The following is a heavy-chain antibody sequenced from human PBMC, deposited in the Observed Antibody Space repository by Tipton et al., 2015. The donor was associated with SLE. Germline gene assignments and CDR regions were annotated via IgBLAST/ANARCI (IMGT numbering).Heavy chain of an antibody. D-gene: IGHD6-6*01. CDR2: IYYSGST. CDR1: GGSISSGGYY. Sequence: TLSLTCTVSGGSISSGGYYWSWIRQHPGKGLEWIGYIYYSGSTNYNPSLKSRVTISVDRSKNQFSLKLSSVTAADTAVYYCARVLGSSSFYYYMDVWGKGTTVTVSS. J-gene: IGHJ6*03. CDR3: ARVLGSSSFYYYMDV. V-gene: IGHV4-61*08.